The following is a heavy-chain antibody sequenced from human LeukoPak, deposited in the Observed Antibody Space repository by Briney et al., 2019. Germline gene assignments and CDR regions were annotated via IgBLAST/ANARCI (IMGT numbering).Heavy chain of an antibody. Sequence: ASVNVSCKASGYNLTTYAVNWVRQAPGQGLEWMGSVSAYHGTTNYARTVQGRVTMTTDTSTSTAFLELRSLRSDDTAVYYCARVTSLTTLTAFDIWGQGTMVTVSS. J-gene: IGHJ3*02. CDR3: ARVTSLTTLTAFDI. CDR1: GYNLTTYA. D-gene: IGHD4-11*01. V-gene: IGHV1-18*01. CDR2: VSAYHGTT.